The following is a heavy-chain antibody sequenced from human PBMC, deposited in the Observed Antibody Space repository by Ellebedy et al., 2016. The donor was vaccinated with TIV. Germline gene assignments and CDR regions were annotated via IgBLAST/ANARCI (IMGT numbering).Heavy chain of an antibody. CDR2: IYYSGST. D-gene: IGHD2-2*01. CDR1: GGSISSGGYY. Sequence: LRLSXTVSGGSISSGGYYWSWIRQHPGKGLEWIGYIYYSGSTYYNPSLKSRVTISVDTSKNQFSLKLSSVTAADTAVYYCARVLSHCSSTSCYYIWFDPWGQGTLGTVSS. V-gene: IGHV4-31*03. J-gene: IGHJ5*02. CDR3: ARVLSHCSSTSCYYIWFDP.